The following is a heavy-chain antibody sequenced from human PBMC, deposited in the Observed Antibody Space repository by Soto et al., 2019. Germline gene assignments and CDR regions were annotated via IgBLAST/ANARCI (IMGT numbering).Heavy chain of an antibody. CDR3: AKDQLLENWFDP. CDR2: ISYDGSNK. CDR1: GFTFSSYG. V-gene: IGHV3-30*18. D-gene: IGHD1-1*01. Sequence: GGSLRLSCAASGFTFSSYGMHWVRQAPGKGLEWVAVISYDGSNKYYADSVKGRFTISRDNSKNTLYLQMNSLRAEDTAVYYCAKDQLLENWFDPWGQGTLVTVSS. J-gene: IGHJ5*02.